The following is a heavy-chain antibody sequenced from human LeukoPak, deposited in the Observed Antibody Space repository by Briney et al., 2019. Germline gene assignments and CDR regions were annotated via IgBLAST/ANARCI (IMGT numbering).Heavy chain of an antibody. CDR2: IRNRVNSYTT. V-gene: IGHV3-72*01. J-gene: IGHJ6*02. Sequence: GGSLRLSCAASGFTFSDHYMDWVRKAPGKGLEWVGRIRNRVNSYTTEYATSMKDRFTISRDDSKNSLNLQMDSLKAEDTAVYYCSRVRCSSASCDWSGYYGMDVWGQGTTVTVSS. CDR3: SRVRCSSASCDWSGYYGMDV. D-gene: IGHD2-2*01. CDR1: GFTFSDHY.